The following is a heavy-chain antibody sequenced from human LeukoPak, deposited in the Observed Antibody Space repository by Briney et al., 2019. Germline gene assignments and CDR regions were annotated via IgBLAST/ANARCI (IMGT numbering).Heavy chain of an antibody. CDR3: ARDGVAGFDY. D-gene: IGHD6-19*01. J-gene: IGHJ4*02. V-gene: IGHV3-48*03. CDR2: ISSSGITT. CDR1: GFTFIRYE. Sequence: PGGSLRLSCAASGFTFIRYEMNWVRQAPGKGLEWVSYISSSGITTYHADSVKGRFTTSRDNAKNSLYLQMNSLRAEDTAVYYCARDGVAGFDYWGQGALVTVSS.